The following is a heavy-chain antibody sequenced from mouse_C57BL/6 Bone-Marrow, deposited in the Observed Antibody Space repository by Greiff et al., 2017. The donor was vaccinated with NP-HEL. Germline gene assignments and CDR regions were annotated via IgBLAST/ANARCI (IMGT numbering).Heavy chain of an antibody. CDR3: ASKAAYYSNYYAMDY. V-gene: IGHV2-2*01. D-gene: IGHD2-5*01. Sequence: VQLQQSGPGLVQPSQSLSITCTVSGFSLTSYGVHWVRQSPGKGLEWLGVMWSGGSTDYNAAFISRLSISKDNSKCQVFFKMNSLQADDTAIYYCASKAAYYSNYYAMDYWGQGTSVTVSS. CDR1: GFSLTSYG. CDR2: MWSGGST. J-gene: IGHJ4*01.